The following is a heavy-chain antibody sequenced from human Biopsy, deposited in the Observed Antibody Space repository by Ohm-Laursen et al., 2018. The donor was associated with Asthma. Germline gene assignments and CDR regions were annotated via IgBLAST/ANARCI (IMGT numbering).Heavy chain of an antibody. Sequence: SLRLSCAASGFTFDNYTMHWVRQAPGKGLEWVTIISYDGRNTYYADSVEGRFTISRDNSKNTLFLQMSSLRPEDTAVYYCARGGLHYYEYYGMDVWGQGTTITVSS. V-gene: IGHV3-30*04. J-gene: IGHJ6*02. CDR1: GFTFDNYT. D-gene: IGHD2-21*02. CDR2: ISYDGRNT. CDR3: ARGGLHYYEYYGMDV.